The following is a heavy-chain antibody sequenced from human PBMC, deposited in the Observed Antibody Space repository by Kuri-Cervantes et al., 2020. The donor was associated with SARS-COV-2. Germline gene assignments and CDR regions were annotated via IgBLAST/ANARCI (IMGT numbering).Heavy chain of an antibody. CDR1: GFTFSGHW. CDR2: INPDGSYT. Sequence: GESLQISCAASGFTFSGHWIHWVRQAPGKGLVWVSRINPDGSYTNNADSVKGRFTLSRDNAKNMLFLQMSSLRAEDTAVYYCVRDGDHWNFDYWGQGTLVTVSS. J-gene: IGHJ4*02. CDR3: VRDGDHWNFDY. D-gene: IGHD1-1*01. V-gene: IGHV3-74*01.